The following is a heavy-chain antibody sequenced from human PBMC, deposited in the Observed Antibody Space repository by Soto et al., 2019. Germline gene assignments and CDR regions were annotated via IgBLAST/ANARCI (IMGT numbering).Heavy chain of an antibody. CDR1: GFTFSSYS. V-gene: IGHV3-21*01. CDR2: ISSSSSYI. CDR3: ARDGWRSSGPRGYYGMDV. J-gene: IGHJ6*02. Sequence: GGSLRLSCAASGFTFSSYSMNWVRQAPGKGLEWVSSISSSSSYIYYADSVKGRFTISRDNAKNSLYLQMNSLRAEDTAVYYCARDGWRSSGPRGYYGMDVWGQGITVTVSS. D-gene: IGHD6-19*01.